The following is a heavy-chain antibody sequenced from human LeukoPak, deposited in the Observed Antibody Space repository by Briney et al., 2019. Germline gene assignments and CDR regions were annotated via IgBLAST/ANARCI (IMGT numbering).Heavy chain of an antibody. J-gene: IGHJ4*02. CDR3: ARLGTYYDILTGYFPLYYFDY. D-gene: IGHD3-9*01. Sequence: SETLSLTCAVYGGSFSGYYWSWIRQPPGKGLEWIGEINHSGSTNYNPSLKSRVTISVDTSKNQFSLKLSSVTAADTAVYYCARLGTYYDILTGYFPLYYFDYWGQGTLVTVSS. CDR1: GGSFSGYY. V-gene: IGHV4-34*01. CDR2: INHSGST.